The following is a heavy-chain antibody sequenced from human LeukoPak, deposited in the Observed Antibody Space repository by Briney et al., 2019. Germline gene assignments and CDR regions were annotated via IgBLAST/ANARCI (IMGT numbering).Heavy chain of an antibody. Sequence: PGGSLRLSCAASGFTFSSYSMNWVRQAPGKGLEWVSSIGSSSSYIYYADSVKGRFTISRDNAKNSLYLQMNSLRAEDTAVYYCARGGSQQLVPDYWGQGTLVTVSS. CDR2: IGSSSSYI. CDR3: ARGGSQQLVPDY. CDR1: GFTFSSYS. V-gene: IGHV3-21*01. J-gene: IGHJ4*02. D-gene: IGHD6-13*01.